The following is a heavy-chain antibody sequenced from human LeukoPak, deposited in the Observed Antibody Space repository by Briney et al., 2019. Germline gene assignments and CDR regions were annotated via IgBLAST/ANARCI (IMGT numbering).Heavy chain of an antibody. J-gene: IGHJ4*02. CDR3: ARDRNPYYYDEFDY. CDR1: GFTFSSYW. CDR2: IKQDGSEK. Sequence: GGSLRLSCAASGFTFSSYWMSWVRQAPGKGLEWVANIKQDGSEKYYVDSVKGRFTISRDNAKNSLYLQMNSLRAEDTAVYYCARDRNPYYYDEFDYWGQGTLVTVSS. V-gene: IGHV3-7*01. D-gene: IGHD3-22*01.